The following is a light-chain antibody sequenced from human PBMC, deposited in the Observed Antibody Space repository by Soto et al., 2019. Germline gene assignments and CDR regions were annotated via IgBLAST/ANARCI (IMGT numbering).Light chain of an antibody. J-gene: IGKJ1*01. Sequence: EIMMTQSPATLSVSPGERATVSCRASQSVSNNYLAWYQQKPGQAPRLLIYGASNRATGIPDRFSGSGSGTDFTLTISSLQSADFAVYYCHQYDSWTFGQGTKVDIK. CDR2: GAS. CDR3: HQYDSWT. V-gene: IGKV3D-15*01. CDR1: QSVSNN.